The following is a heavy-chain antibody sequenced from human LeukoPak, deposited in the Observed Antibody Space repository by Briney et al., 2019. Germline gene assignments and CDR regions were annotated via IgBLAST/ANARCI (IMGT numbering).Heavy chain of an antibody. V-gene: IGHV1-2*06. D-gene: IGHD3-10*01. CDR2: INPNSGGT. CDR1: GYTFTGYY. CDR3: AREVWFGELDD. J-gene: IGHJ4*02. Sequence: GASVKVSCKASGYTFTGYYMRWVRQAPGQGLEWMGRINPNSGGTNYAQKFQGRVTMTRDTSISTAYMELSRLRSDDTAVYYCAREVWFGELDDWGQGTLVTASS.